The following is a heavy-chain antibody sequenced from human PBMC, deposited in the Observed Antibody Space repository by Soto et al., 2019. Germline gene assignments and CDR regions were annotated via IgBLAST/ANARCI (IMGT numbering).Heavy chain of an antibody. CDR3: ARDETCRYCSSTSCLSSFDP. CDR2: ISAYNGNT. Sequence: ASVKVSCKASGYTFTSYGISWVRQAPGQGLEWMGWISAYNGNTNYAQKLQGRVTMTTDTSTSTAYMEPRSLRSDDTAVYYCARDETCRYCSSTSCLSSFDPWGQGTLVTVSS. D-gene: IGHD2-2*01. CDR1: GYTFTSYG. V-gene: IGHV1-18*01. J-gene: IGHJ5*02.